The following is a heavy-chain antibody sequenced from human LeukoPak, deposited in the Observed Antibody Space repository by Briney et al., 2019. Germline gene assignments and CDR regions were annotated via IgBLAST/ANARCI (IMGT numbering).Heavy chain of an antibody. CDR3: ARVGYYDSSGSDY. J-gene: IGHJ4*02. V-gene: IGHV3-30*14. CDR1: GFTFSNYA. D-gene: IGHD3-22*01. Sequence: GGSLRLSCAASGFTFSNYAFQWVRQAPGKGLEWVAVISTDGRNKNHADSVKGRFTVSRDNSKNTLYLQMNSLRAEDTAVYYCARVGYYDSSGSDYWGQGTLVTVSS. CDR2: ISTDGRNK.